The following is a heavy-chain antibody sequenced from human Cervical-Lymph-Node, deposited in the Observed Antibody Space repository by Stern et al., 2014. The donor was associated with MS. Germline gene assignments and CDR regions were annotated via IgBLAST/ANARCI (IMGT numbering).Heavy chain of an antibody. CDR2: ISGSGART. D-gene: IGHD3-10*01. CDR1: GFTFSSYA. J-gene: IGHJ4*02. V-gene: IGHV3-23*04. CDR3: AKDYVGDFGDYFDY. Sequence: EMQLVESGGGLVQPGGSLRLSCAASGFTFSSYAMGWVRQAPGKGLEWVSCISGSGARTDYADSVKGRFSISRDNSKNTVYLQMNSLRAEDTAVYYCAKDYVGDFGDYFDYWGQGTLVTVSS.